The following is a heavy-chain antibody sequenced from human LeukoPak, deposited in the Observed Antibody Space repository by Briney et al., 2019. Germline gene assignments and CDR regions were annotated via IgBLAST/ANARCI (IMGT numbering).Heavy chain of an antibody. CDR1: GGSVSGYC. V-gene: IGHV4-34*01. J-gene: IGHJ3*02. Sequence: SETLSLTCAVSGGSVSGYCWSWIRQPPGQGLELMGKMSHSGSSNYKPSLKRRVTISVDTSTNQFSLRLYSVTAADTAVYYCARSANAFDIWGQGTMVTVSS. CDR2: MSHSGSS. CDR3: ARSANAFDI.